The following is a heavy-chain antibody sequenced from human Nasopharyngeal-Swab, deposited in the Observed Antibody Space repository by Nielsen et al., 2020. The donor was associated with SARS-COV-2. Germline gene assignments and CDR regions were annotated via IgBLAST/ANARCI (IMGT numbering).Heavy chain of an antibody. CDR2: ITSSSSTR. V-gene: IGHV3-48*01. CDR1: GFAFSDYS. D-gene: IGHD7-27*01. J-gene: IGHJ4*02. Sequence: GGSLRLSCAASGFAFSDYSMDWVRQAPGKGLEWVSYITSSSSTRYYADSVKGRFTVSRDNAKNTLYLQMTSLRAEETAVYYCAREYGTNWQHHFDYWGQGIPVTVSS. CDR3: AREYGTNWQHHFDY.